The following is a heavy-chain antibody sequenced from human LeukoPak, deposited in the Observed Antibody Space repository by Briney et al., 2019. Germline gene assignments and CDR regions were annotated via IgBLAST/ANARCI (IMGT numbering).Heavy chain of an antibody. CDR1: GYTFTSYY. Sequence: ALVKVSCKASGYTFTSYYMHWVRQAPGQGLEWMGWINPNSGGTNYAQKFQGRVTMTRDTSISTAYMELSRLRSDDTAVYYCARDRLAASLDYWGQGTLVTVSS. V-gene: IGHV1-2*02. CDR2: INPNSGGT. CDR3: ARDRLAASLDY. D-gene: IGHD3-3*02. J-gene: IGHJ4*02.